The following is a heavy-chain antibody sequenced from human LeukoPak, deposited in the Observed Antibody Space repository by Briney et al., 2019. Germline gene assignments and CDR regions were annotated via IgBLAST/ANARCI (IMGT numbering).Heavy chain of an antibody. V-gene: IGHV1-18*01. Sequence: GASVKVSCKASGHTFTSYGISWVRQAPGQGLEWMGWISAYNGNTNYAQKLQGRVTMTTDTSTSTAYMELRSLRSDDTAVYYCARDRREYQLLPDAFDIWGQGTMVTVSS. CDR3: ARDRREYQLLPDAFDI. CDR2: ISAYNGNT. CDR1: GHTFTSYG. J-gene: IGHJ3*02. D-gene: IGHD2-2*01.